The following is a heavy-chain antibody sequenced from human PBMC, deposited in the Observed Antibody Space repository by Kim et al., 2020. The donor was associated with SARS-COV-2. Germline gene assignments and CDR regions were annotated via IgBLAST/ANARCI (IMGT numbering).Heavy chain of an antibody. Sequence: GGSLRLSCAASGFTFSSYAMSWVRQAPGKGLEWVSAISGSGGSTYYADSVKGRFTISRDNSKNTLYLQMNSLRAEDTAVYYCAKIGGIAAAGTKAFDIWGQGTMVTVSS. J-gene: IGHJ3*02. CDR1: GFTFSSYA. D-gene: IGHD6-13*01. V-gene: IGHV3-23*01. CDR2: ISGSGGST. CDR3: AKIGGIAAAGTKAFDI.